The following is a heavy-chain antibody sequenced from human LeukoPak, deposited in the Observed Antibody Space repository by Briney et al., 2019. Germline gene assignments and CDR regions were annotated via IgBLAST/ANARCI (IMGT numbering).Heavy chain of an antibody. J-gene: IGHJ3*02. CDR3: ARGVEGSYYYDSSGKGSALDI. V-gene: IGHV3-48*02. D-gene: IGHD3-22*01. Sequence: GGSLRLSCAASGFTFSSYSMNWVRQAPGKGLEWVSYISSSSSIIYYANSVKGRFTISRDNAKNSLYLQMNSLRDEDTAVYYCARGVEGSYYYDSSGKGSALDIWVQGTMVTVSS. CDR1: GFTFSSYS. CDR2: ISSSSSII.